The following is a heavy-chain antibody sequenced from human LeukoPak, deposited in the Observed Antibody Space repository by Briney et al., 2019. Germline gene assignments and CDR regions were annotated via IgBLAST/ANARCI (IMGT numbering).Heavy chain of an antibody. CDR1: GFTFSSYA. CDR3: AKDQDSGWYVGDY. J-gene: IGHJ4*02. Sequence: GGSLRLSCAAPGFTFSSYAMSWVRQAPGKGLEWVSAISGSGGSTYYADSVKGRFTISRDNSKNTLYLQMNSLRAEDTAVYYCAKDQDSGWYVGDYRGQGTLVTVSS. CDR2: ISGSGGST. V-gene: IGHV3-23*01. D-gene: IGHD6-19*01.